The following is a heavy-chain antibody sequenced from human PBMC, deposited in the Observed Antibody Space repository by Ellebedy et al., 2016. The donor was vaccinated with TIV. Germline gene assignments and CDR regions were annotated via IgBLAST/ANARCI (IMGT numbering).Heavy chain of an antibody. J-gene: IGHJ6*03. Sequence: ASVKVSXKASGYTFTGYYMHWVRQAPGQGLEWMGWINPNSGGTNYAQKFQGRVTMTRDTSISTAYMELSRLRSDDTAVYYCARLSVAAAVQSPDYYYYYMDVWGKGTTVTVSS. CDR3: ARLSVAAAVQSPDYYYYYMDV. CDR1: GYTFTGYY. D-gene: IGHD6-13*01. V-gene: IGHV1-2*02. CDR2: INPNSGGT.